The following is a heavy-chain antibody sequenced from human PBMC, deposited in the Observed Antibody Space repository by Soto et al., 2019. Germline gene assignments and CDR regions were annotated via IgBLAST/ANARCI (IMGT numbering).Heavy chain of an antibody. J-gene: IGHJ6*02. V-gene: IGHV4-30-4*01. Sequence: SETLSLTCTVSGGSISSGDYYWSWIRQPPGKGLEWIGYTYYSGSTYYNPSLKSRVTISVDTSKNQFSLKLSSVTAADTAVYYCARGGLERKYYYYGMDVWGQGTTVTVSS. CDR1: GGSISSGDYY. CDR2: TYYSGST. CDR3: ARGGLERKYYYYGMDV. D-gene: IGHD3-3*01.